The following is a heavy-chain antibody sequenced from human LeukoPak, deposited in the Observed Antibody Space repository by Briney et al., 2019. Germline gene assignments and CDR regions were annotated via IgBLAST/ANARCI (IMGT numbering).Heavy chain of an antibody. V-gene: IGHV3-74*01. CDR1: RFTFRDFW. CDR2: INSDGSNI. D-gene: IGHD6-6*01. CDR3: ARSRCSTSSGGFDY. Sequence: GGSLRLSCAASRFTFRDFWMHWVRQAPGKGLVWVSRINSDGSNITYADSVKGRFTISRDNAKNTLYLQMNSLRGEDTAVYYCARSRCSTSSGGFDYWGQGILVTVSS. J-gene: IGHJ4*02.